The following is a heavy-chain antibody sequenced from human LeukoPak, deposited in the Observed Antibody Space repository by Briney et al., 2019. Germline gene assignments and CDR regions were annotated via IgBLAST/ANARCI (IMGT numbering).Heavy chain of an antibody. D-gene: IGHD2-2*01. J-gene: IGHJ4*02. CDR3: ARALHIVVVPAAIGLLDY. CDR2: INPSGGST. CDR1: GYTFTSYY. V-gene: IGHV1-46*01. Sequence: GASVKVSCKASGYTFTSYYMHWVRQAPGQGLEWMGIINPSGGSTSYAQKFQGRVTMTRDTSTSTVYMELSSLRSEDTAVYYCARALHIVVVPAAIGLLDYWGQGTLVTVSS.